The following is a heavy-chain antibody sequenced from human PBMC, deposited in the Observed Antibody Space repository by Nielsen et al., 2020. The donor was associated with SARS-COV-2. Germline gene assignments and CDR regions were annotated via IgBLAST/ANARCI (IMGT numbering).Heavy chain of an antibody. V-gene: IGHV3-7*03. CDR1: GFTFSSYW. J-gene: IGHJ3*02. CDR3: ARPSSSGAFDI. CDR2: IKQDGSEK. Sequence: GESRTISCAASGFTFSSYWMSWVRQAPGKGLEWVANIKQDGSEKYYVDSVKVRFTISRDNAKNSLYLQMNSLRAEDTAVYYCARPSSSGAFDIWGQGTMVTVSS. D-gene: IGHD6-6*01.